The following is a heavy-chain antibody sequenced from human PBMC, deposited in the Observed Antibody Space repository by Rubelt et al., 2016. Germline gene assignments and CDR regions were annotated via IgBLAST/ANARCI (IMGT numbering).Heavy chain of an antibody. J-gene: IGHJ6*02. CDR3: ASPPIVVGPAAITDYYYGMDV. V-gene: IGHV1-69*01. Sequence: QVQLVQSGAAVKKPGSSVKVSCKASGGTFSSYAISWVRQAPGQGLEWMGGVIPIFGTATYAQTFQGGVTLTADEATSTAYMELSSLRSEDTAVYYCASPPIVVGPAAITDYYYGMDVWGQGTTVTVSS. D-gene: IGHD2-2*02. CDR1: GGTFSSYA. CDR2: VIPIFGTA.